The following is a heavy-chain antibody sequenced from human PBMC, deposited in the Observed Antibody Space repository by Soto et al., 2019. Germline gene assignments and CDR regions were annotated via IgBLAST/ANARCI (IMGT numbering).Heavy chain of an antibody. D-gene: IGHD6-13*01. CDR2: ISSSSSTI. Sequence: GGSLRLSCVASGFSFSSYSMNWVRQAPGKGLEWVTYISSSSSTIYYADSVKGRFTISRDNAKNSLYLQMNSLRAEDTAVYYCARHPERIAQIGWFDPWGQGTLVTVSS. V-gene: IGHV3-48*01. J-gene: IGHJ5*02. CDR1: GFSFSSYS. CDR3: ARHPERIAQIGWFDP.